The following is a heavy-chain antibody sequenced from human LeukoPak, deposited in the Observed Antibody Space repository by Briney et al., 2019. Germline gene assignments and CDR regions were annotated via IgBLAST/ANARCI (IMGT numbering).Heavy chain of an antibody. CDR2: IYSTGGT. CDR3: ARDLVGVVAGTPYWYFDL. V-gene: IGHV4-61*02. J-gene: IGHJ2*01. CDR1: GGSINSPGYY. Sequence: SETLSLTCTVSGGSINSPGYYWSWIRQPAGRGLEWLGRIYSTGGTNYNPSLKSRVVISVEKSKYQFSLNLSSVTAADTAVYYCARDLVGVVAGTPYWYFDLWGRGTLVSVSS. D-gene: IGHD6-19*01.